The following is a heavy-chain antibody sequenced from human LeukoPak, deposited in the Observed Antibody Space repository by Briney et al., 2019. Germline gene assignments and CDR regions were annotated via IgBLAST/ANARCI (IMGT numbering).Heavy chain of an antibody. Sequence: GGSLRLSCAASGFTVSSNYMSWVRQAPGKGLEWVSVIYSGGSTYYAGSVKGRFTISRDNSKNTLYLQMNSLRAEDTAVYYCARDRSTYSSGWWGIDYWGQGTLVTVSS. CDR2: IYSGGST. CDR1: GFTVSSNY. CDR3: ARDRSTYSSGWWGIDY. V-gene: IGHV3-53*01. J-gene: IGHJ4*02. D-gene: IGHD6-19*01.